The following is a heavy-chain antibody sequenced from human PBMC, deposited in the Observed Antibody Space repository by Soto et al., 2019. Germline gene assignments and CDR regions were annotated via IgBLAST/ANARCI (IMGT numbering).Heavy chain of an antibody. Sequence: QVHLVESGGGLVKPGGSLRLSCVASGFTFGDFDMSWMRQAPGKGLEWISHINSRSTYTNYADSVKGRFTVSRDNAKNSLYLQMNSLRVEDTAVYYCARDLEGYYAAVWGPGTLVSVTP. CDR2: INSRSTYT. CDR1: GFTFGDFD. D-gene: IGHD3-22*01. CDR3: ARDLEGYYAAV. V-gene: IGHV3-11*06. J-gene: IGHJ4*02.